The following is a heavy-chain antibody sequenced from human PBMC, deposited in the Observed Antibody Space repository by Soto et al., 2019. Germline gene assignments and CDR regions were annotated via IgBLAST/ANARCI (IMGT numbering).Heavy chain of an antibody. CDR2: IIHFFGRA. J-gene: IGHJ4*02. V-gene: IGHV1-69*13. D-gene: IGHD6-6*01. Sequence: SSDKVSCKASVGSFISYAISWVRQPPPRGGGWMGGIIHFFGRANYEHNLKGRVTITADDSTNPAYMELSCLSSEGTAVYYCARGPEQLAFDYWGQGTLVTVSS. CDR3: ARGPEQLAFDY. CDR1: VGSFISYA.